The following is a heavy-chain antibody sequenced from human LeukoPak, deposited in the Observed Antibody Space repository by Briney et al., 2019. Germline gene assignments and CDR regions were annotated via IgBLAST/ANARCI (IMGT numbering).Heavy chain of an antibody. CDR1: GFTVSSNY. D-gene: IGHD5-24*01. J-gene: IGHJ3*02. CDR2: IYSGGST. Sequence: QPGGSLRLSCAASGFTVSSNYMSWVRQAPGKGLEWVSVIYSGGSTYYADSVKGRFTISRDNSKNTLYLQMNSLRAEDTAVYYCARDLGDGYNPGAFEIWGQGTMVTVSS. CDR3: ARDLGDGYNPGAFEI. V-gene: IGHV3-53*01.